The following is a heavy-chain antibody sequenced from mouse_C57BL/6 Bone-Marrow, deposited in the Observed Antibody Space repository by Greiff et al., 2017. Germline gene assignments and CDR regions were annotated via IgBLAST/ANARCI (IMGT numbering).Heavy chain of an antibody. V-gene: IGHV1-81*01. CDR3: AKSLSYAMAY. J-gene: IGHJ4*01. CDR2: IYPRSGNT. CDR1: GYTFTSYG. D-gene: IGHD6-2*01. Sequence: VQLVESGAELARPGASVKLSCKASGYTFTSYGISWVKQSTGQGLEWIGEIYPRSGNTYYNEKFKGKATLTADKSSSTAYMELRSLTSEDSAVYFCAKSLSYAMAYWGQGTSVTASS.